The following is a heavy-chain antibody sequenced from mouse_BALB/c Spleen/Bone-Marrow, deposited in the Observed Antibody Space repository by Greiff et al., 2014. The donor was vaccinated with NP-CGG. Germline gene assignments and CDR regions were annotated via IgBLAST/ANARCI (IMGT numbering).Heavy chain of an antibody. D-gene: IGHD1-1*01. J-gene: IGHJ3*01. CDR3: ASYYYGSSSFAY. CDR2: IDPANGNT. Sequence: VQLQQSGAELVKPGASVKLSCTASGFNIKDTYMHWVKQRPEQGLEWIGRIDPANGNTKYDPKFQGKATITADTSSNAAYLQLRRLTSEDTAVYYCASYYYGSSSFAYWGQGTMVTVSA. V-gene: IGHV14-3*02. CDR1: GFNIKDTY.